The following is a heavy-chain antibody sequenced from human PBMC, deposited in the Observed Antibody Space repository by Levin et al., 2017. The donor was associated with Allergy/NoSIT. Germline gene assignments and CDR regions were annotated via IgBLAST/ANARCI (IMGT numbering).Heavy chain of an antibody. CDR3: AKDDYFGSGSVMDY. CDR2: ISWDGSAT. CDR1: GFTFADYT. J-gene: IGHJ4*02. Sequence: GGSLRLSCAASGFTFADYTMHWVRQAPGKGLEWVSLISWDGSATHYRDSVKGRSIISRDNSRNSLYLQMKSLRTEDTAFYYCAKDDYFGSGSVMDYWGQGTLVTVSS. V-gene: IGHV3-43*01. D-gene: IGHD3-10*01.